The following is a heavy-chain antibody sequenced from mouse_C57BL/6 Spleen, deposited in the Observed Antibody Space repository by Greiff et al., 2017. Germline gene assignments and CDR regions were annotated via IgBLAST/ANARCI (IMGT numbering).Heavy chain of an antibody. D-gene: IGHD2-4*01. Sequence: VKLQQSGAELVKPGASVKISCKASGYAFSSYWMNWVKQRPGKGLEWIGQIYPGDGDTNYNGKFKGKATLTADKSSSTAYMQLSSLTSEDSAVYFCARGYGYDYDGYAMDYWGQGTSVTVSS. CDR1: GYAFSSYW. J-gene: IGHJ4*01. CDR3: ARGYGYDYDGYAMDY. CDR2: IYPGDGDT. V-gene: IGHV1-80*01.